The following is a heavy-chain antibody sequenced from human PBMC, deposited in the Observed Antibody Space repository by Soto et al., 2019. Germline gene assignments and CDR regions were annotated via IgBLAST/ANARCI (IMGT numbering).Heavy chain of an antibody. CDR2: ISTDESST. Sequence: EVQLVESGGGLVQPGGSLRLSCVASGFTFSNYWMHWVRQAPGKGLVWVSRISTDESSTNYAHSVTGRFTISRDNAMNTLYLQMNSLRAEDTAVYYCARDNWNSYWGQGTLVTVSS. J-gene: IGHJ4*02. CDR1: GFTFSNYW. V-gene: IGHV3-74*01. CDR3: ARDNWNSY. D-gene: IGHD1-7*01.